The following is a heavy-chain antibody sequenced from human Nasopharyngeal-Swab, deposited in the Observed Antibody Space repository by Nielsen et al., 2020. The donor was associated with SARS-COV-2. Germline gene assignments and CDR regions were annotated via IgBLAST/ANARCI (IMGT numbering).Heavy chain of an antibody. CDR1: GYTFTSYG. CDR2: ISAYNGNT. J-gene: IGHJ6*02. CDR3: ARGHYDYIWGSYRTLDV. V-gene: IGHV1-18*01. Sequence: ASVKVSCKASGYTFTSYGISWVRQAPGQGLVWMGWISAYNGNTNYAQKLQGRVTMTTDTSTSTAYMELRSLRSDDTAVYYCARGHYDYIWGSYRTLDVWGQGTTVTVSS. D-gene: IGHD3-16*02.